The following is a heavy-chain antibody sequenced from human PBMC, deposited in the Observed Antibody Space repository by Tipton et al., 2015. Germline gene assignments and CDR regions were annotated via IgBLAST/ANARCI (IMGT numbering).Heavy chain of an antibody. CDR3: ASIPLREQLWWGDAFDI. J-gene: IGHJ3*02. D-gene: IGHD5-18*01. CDR1: GFTFNNYW. CDR2: IKPDGSES. V-gene: IGHV3-7*03. Sequence: SLRLSCAASGFTFNNYWMTWVRQAPGKGLEWVANIKPDGSESYYLDSVKGRFTFSRDNAKNSLYLQINSLRAEDTAMYYCASIPLREQLWWGDAFDIWGQGTMVIVS.